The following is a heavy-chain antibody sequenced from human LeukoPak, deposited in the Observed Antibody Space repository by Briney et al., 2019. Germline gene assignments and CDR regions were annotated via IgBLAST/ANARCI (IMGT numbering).Heavy chain of an antibody. D-gene: IGHD3-9*01. Sequence: SETLSLTCTVSGGSISSSSYYWTWIRQPPGKGLEWIGSIYYSGSTYYNPSLKSRLTISVDTPKNQFSLRLSSVTAADTAVYYSASQYFAAALFDYWGQGTLVTVSS. CDR2: IYYSGST. CDR1: GGSISSSSYY. CDR3: ASQYFAAALFDY. V-gene: IGHV4-39*07. J-gene: IGHJ4*02.